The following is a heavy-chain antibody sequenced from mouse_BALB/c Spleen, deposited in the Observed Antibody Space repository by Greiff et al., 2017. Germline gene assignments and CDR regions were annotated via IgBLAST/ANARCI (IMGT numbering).Heavy chain of an antibody. CDR3: ARVTSGYDAMDY. CDR2: ISTYYGNT. CDR1: GYTFTDYA. Sequence: QVQLKESGPELVRPGVSVKISCKGSGYTFTDYAMHWVKQSHAKSLEWIGVISTYYGNTNYNQKFKGKATMTVDKSSSTAYMELARLTSEDSAIYYCARVTSGYDAMDYWGQGTSVTVSS. D-gene: IGHD3-1*01. J-gene: IGHJ4*01. V-gene: IGHV1-67*01.